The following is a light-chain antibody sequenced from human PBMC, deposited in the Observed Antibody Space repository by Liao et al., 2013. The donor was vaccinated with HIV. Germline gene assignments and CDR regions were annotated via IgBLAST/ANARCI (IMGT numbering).Light chain of an antibody. J-gene: IGLJ1*01. CDR1: NLGSKR. CDR3: QVWDSNSDHPYV. CDR2: YDS. Sequence: SYVLTQPPTVSVAPGWTARITCVGNNLGSKRVHWYQQRPGQAPVVVISYDSHRPSGIPERFSGSNSGNTATLSISRVEAGDEADYYCQVWDSNSDHPYVFGTGTKVTVL. V-gene: IGLV3-21*01.